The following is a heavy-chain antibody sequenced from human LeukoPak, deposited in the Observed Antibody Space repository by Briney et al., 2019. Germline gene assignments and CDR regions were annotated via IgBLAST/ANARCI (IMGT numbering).Heavy chain of an antibody. V-gene: IGHV3-21*01. CDR3: ARDGYMALDY. Sequence: PGGSLRLSCAASGFTFSSYNMNWVRQAPGKGLEWVSSISSSSSYIYYADSVKGRFTISRDSAKNSLYLQMNSLRAEDTAVYYCARDGYMALDYWGQGTLVTVSS. J-gene: IGHJ4*02. CDR2: ISSSSSYI. D-gene: IGHD5-24*01. CDR1: GFTFSSYN.